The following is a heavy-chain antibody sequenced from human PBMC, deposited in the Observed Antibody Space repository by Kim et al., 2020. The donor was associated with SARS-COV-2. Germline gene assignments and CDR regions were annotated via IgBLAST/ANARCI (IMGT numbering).Heavy chain of an antibody. Sequence: GGSLRLSCAASGFTFDDYAMHWVRQAPGKGLEWVSGICWNSGSIGYADSVKGRFTISRDNAKNSLYLQMNSLRAEDTAVYYCAKDMGEYPAGELGYWGQGTLVTVSS. D-gene: IGHD3-16*01. CDR2: ICWNSGSI. V-gene: IGHV3-9*01. CDR1: GFTFDDYA. J-gene: IGHJ4*02. CDR3: AKDMGEYPAGELGY.